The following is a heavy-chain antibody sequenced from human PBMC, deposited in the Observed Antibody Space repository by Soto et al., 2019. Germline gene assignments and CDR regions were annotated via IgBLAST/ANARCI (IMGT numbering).Heavy chain of an antibody. CDR3: ARGPRITIFGVVIMADAFDI. V-gene: IGHV3-33*01. D-gene: IGHD3-3*01. Sequence: ESGGGVVQPGRSLRLSCAASGFTFSSYGMHWVRQAPGKGLEWVAVIWYDGSNKYYADSVKGRFTISRDNSKNTLYLQMNSLRAEDTAVYYCARGPRITIFGVVIMADAFDIWGQGTMVTVSS. CDR1: GFTFSSYG. J-gene: IGHJ3*02. CDR2: IWYDGSNK.